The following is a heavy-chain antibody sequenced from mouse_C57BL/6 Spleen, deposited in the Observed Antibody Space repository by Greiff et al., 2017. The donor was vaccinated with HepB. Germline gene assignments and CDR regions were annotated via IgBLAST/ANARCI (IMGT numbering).Heavy chain of an antibody. J-gene: IGHJ4*01. Sequence: EVHLVESGGGLVQPKGSLKLSCAASGFSFNTYAMNWVRQAPGKGLEWVARIRSKSNNYATYYADSVKDRFTISRDDSESMLYLQMNNLKTEDTAMYYCVRGQLPNYAMDYWGQGTSVTVSS. D-gene: IGHD3-2*01. CDR2: IRSKSNNYAT. CDR1: GFSFNTYA. V-gene: IGHV10-1*01. CDR3: VRGQLPNYAMDY.